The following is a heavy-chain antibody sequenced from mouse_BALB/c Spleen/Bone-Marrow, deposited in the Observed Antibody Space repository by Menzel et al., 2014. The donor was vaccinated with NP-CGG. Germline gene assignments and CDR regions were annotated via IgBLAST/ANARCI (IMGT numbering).Heavy chain of an antibody. CDR1: GFTFSSYT. CDR3: TREDTNWDFDY. CDR2: ISSGGSYT. Sequence: EVMLVESGGGLVKPGGSLKLSCAASGFTFSSYTMSWVRQTPEKRLEWVATISSGGSYTYYPDSVKGRFTISRDNAKNTLYLQMSSLKSEGTAMYYCTREDTNWDFDYWGQGTTLTVSS. J-gene: IGHJ2*01. V-gene: IGHV5-6-4*01. D-gene: IGHD4-1*01.